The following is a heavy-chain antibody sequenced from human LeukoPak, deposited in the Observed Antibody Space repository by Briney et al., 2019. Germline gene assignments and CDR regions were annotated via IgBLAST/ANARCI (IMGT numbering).Heavy chain of an antibody. V-gene: IGHV3-7*01. CDR1: GFTFSSYW. CDR3: ARWAGNYYGSSGYPRPFEY. Sequence: GGTLRLSCAASGFTFSSYWMSWVRQAPGKGLEWVANIKQDGSEKYYVDSVKGRFTISRDNAKNSLYLQMNSLRAEDTAVYYCARWAGNYYGSSGYPRPFEYWGQGTLVTVSS. CDR2: IKQDGSEK. D-gene: IGHD3-22*01. J-gene: IGHJ4*02.